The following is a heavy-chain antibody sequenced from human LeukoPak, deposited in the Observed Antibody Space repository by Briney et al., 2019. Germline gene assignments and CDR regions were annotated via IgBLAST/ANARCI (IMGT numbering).Heavy chain of an antibody. D-gene: IGHD3-9*01. CDR3: AKDGSRYYDILTGYHAHTHFDY. Sequence: GRSLRLSCAASGFTFSSYGMHWVRQAPGKGLEWVAVIWYDGSNKYYADSVKGRFTISRDNSKNTLYLQMNSLRAEDTAVYYCAKDGSRYYDILTGYHAHTHFDYWGQGTLVTVSS. J-gene: IGHJ4*02. CDR2: IWYDGSNK. V-gene: IGHV3-33*06. CDR1: GFTFSSYG.